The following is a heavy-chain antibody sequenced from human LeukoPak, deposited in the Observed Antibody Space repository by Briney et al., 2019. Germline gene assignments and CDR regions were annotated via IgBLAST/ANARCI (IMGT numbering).Heavy chain of an antibody. V-gene: IGHV3-7*04. CDR3: ATDQRYAFDY. D-gene: IGHD3-9*01. Sequence: PGGPLRLPCSASGFPFSSFWMIWAPQPPGKGLEGMSNICKSDEGEKYAYYADSVKGRVTISREDGKNTLYLHMNSLRDDDTAVYYCATDQRYAFDYWGQGILVTVSS. CDR1: GFPFSSFW. CDR2: ICKSDEGEKYA. J-gene: IGHJ4*02.